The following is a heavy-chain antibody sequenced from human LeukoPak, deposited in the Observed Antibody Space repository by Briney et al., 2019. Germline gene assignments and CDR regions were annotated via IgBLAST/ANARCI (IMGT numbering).Heavy chain of an antibody. CDR1: GYSISSGYY. CDR2: IYHSGST. V-gene: IGHV4-38-2*02. Sequence: SETLSLTRTVSGYSISSGYYWGWIRQPPGKGLEWIGSIYHSGSTYYNPSLKSRVTISVDTSKNQFSLKLSSVTAADTAVYYCARDGIAVAQRYFDYWGQGTLVTVSS. CDR3: ARDGIAVAQRYFDY. D-gene: IGHD6-19*01. J-gene: IGHJ4*02.